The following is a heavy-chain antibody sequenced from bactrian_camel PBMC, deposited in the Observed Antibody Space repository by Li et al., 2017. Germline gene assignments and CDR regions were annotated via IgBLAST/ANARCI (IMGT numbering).Heavy chain of an antibody. CDR2: INGGSRT. CDR1: GSIKRGSLC. Sequence: HVQLVESGGGSVQAGGSLRLFCTVNGSIKRGSLCMGWFRQVPGKEREGVALINGGSRTYYTDSVKGRFTISKDYANNIIELQMHSLKPEDTATYYCAADLVTDEPSLVEREYYYWCQGTQVTVS. CDR3: AADLVTDEPSLVEREYYY. V-gene: IGHV3S55*01. D-gene: IGHD1*01. J-gene: IGHJ4*01.